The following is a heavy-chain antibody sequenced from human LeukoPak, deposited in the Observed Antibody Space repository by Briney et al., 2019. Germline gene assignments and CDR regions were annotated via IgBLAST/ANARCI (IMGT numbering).Heavy chain of an antibody. D-gene: IGHD3-22*01. V-gene: IGHV3-21*01. CDR2: ISSSSSYI. Sequence: GGSLRLSCAASGFTFSSYSMNWVRQAPGKGLEWVSSISSSSSYIYYADSVKGRFTISRDNAKNSLYLQMNGLRAEDTAVYYCARENNYYDSSGYYVYYFDYWGQGTLVTVSS. CDR1: GFTFSSYS. J-gene: IGHJ4*02. CDR3: ARENNYYDSSGYYVYYFDY.